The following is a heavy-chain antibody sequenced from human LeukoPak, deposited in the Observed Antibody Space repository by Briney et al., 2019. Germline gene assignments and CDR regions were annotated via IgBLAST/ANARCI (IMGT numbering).Heavy chain of an antibody. Sequence: SVKVSCKASGGTFSSYAISWVRQAPGQGLEWMGGIIPIFGTANYAQKFQGRVTITADESTSTAYMELSSLRSEDTAVYYCARGVGSYDILTGSPHFDYWGQGTLVTVSS. J-gene: IGHJ4*02. CDR3: ARGVGSYDILTGSPHFDY. D-gene: IGHD3-9*01. CDR1: GGTFSSYA. V-gene: IGHV1-69*13. CDR2: IIPIFGTA.